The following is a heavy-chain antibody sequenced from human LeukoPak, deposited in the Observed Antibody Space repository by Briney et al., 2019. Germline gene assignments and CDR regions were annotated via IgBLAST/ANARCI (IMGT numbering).Heavy chain of an antibody. CDR3: AKDRSSGWYGQHFDY. D-gene: IGHD6-19*01. CDR1: GFTFSSYA. CDR2: ISGSSGST. Sequence: QPGGSLRLSCAASGFTFSSYAMSWVRQAPGKGLEWVSAISGSSGSTYYADSVKGRFTISRDNSKNTLYLQMNSLRAEDTAVYYCAKDRSSGWYGQHFDYWGQGTLVTVSS. V-gene: IGHV3-23*01. J-gene: IGHJ4*02.